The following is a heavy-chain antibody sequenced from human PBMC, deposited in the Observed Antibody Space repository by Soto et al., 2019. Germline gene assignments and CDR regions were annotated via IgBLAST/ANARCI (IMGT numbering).Heavy chain of an antibody. CDR3: AKVQVNYDFWSGFLFDY. Sequence: GGSLRLSCAASGFTFDDYAMHWVRQAPGKGLEWVSGISWNSGSIGYADSVKGRFTISRDNAKNSLYLQMNSLRAEDTALYYCAKVQVNYDFWSGFLFDYWGQGTLVTVSS. CDR1: GFTFDDYA. CDR2: ISWNSGSI. J-gene: IGHJ4*02. D-gene: IGHD3-3*01. V-gene: IGHV3-9*01.